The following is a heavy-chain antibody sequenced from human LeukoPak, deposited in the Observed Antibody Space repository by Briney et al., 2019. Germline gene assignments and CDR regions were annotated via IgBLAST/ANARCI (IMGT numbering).Heavy chain of an antibody. Sequence: PGGSLRLSCAASGFTFSSYSMNWVRQAPGKGLEWVANIKQDGSEKYYVDSVKGRFTISRDNAKNSLYLQMNSLRAEDTAVYYCARGIGWELLRYFDYWGQGTLVTVSS. D-gene: IGHD1-26*01. CDR1: GFTFSSYS. CDR2: IKQDGSEK. CDR3: ARGIGWELLRYFDY. V-gene: IGHV3-7*01. J-gene: IGHJ4*02.